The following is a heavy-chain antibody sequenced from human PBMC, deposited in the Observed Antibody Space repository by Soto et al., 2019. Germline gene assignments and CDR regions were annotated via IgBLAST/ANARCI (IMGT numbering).Heavy chain of an antibody. D-gene: IGHD6-19*01. Sequence: GGSLRLSCAASGFTFSSYAMSWVRQAPGKGLEWVSAISGSGGSTYYADSVKGRFTISRDNSKNTLYLQMNSLRAEDMAVYYCAKDCKYSSGRNYYYYGMDVWGQGTTVTVSS. CDR1: GFTFSSYA. CDR3: AKDCKYSSGRNYYYYGMDV. CDR2: ISGSGGST. J-gene: IGHJ6*02. V-gene: IGHV3-23*01.